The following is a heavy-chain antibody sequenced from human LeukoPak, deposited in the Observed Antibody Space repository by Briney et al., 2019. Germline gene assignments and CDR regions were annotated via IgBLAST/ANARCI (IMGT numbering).Heavy chain of an antibody. D-gene: IGHD4-23*01. CDR3: AKHHYGGNPSGWFDP. V-gene: IGHV3-20*01. Sequence: GGSLRLSCAASGFTFDDYGMSWVRQAPGKGLEWVSGINWNGGSTGYADSVKGRFTISRDNAKNSLYLQMNSLRAEDTALYHCAKHHYGGNPSGWFDPWGQGTLVTVSS. CDR1: GFTFDDYG. CDR2: INWNGGST. J-gene: IGHJ5*02.